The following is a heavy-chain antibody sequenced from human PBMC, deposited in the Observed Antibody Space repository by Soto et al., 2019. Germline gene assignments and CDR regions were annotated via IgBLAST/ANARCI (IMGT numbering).Heavy chain of an antibody. Sequence: QVQLQESGPGLVKPSQTLSLTCTVSGGSISSGGYYWSWIRQHPGKGLEWIGYIYYSGSTYYNPSLKIRVTISVDTSKNQFSLKLSSVTAADTAVYYCAGYCSSTSCYQSDYWGQGTLVTVSS. CDR3: AGYCSSTSCYQSDY. J-gene: IGHJ4*02. CDR2: IYYSGST. CDR1: GGSISSGGYY. D-gene: IGHD2-2*01. V-gene: IGHV4-31*03.